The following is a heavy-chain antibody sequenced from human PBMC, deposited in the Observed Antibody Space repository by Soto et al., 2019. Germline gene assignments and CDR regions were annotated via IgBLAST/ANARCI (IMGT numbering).Heavy chain of an antibody. CDR2: ISAYNGNT. Sequence: QVQLVQSGAEVKKPGASVKVSCKASGYTFTSYGISWVRQAPGQGLEWMGWISAYNGNTNYAQMLQGRVTMTTDTSTSTAYMELRSVRSDDTAVYYCARYSGIAVAGTHFDYWGQGTLVTVSS. D-gene: IGHD6-19*01. J-gene: IGHJ4*02. CDR1: GYTFTSYG. V-gene: IGHV1-18*01. CDR3: ARYSGIAVAGTHFDY.